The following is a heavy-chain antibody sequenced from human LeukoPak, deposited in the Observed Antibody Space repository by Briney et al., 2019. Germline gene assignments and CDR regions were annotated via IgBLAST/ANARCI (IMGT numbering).Heavy chain of an antibody. CDR3: ARQYAVGANEGHLDY. V-gene: IGHV1-46*01. Sequence: ASVKVSCKASGYTFTSYYMHWVRQAPGQGLEWMGIINPSGGSTSYAQKFQGRVTMTRDTSTSTVYMELSSLRSEDTAVYYCARQYAVGANEGHLDYWGQGTLVTVSS. CDR2: INPSGGST. D-gene: IGHD1-26*01. J-gene: IGHJ4*02. CDR1: GYTFTSYY.